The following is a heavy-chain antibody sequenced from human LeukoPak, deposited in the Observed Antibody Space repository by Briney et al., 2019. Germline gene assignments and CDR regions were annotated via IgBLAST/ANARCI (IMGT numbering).Heavy chain of an antibody. CDR3: AKRTSSRAFDY. J-gene: IGHJ4*02. CDR1: GFIFNTYA. CDR2: IASSGGGT. V-gene: IGHV3-23*01. Sequence: PGGSLRLSCAGSGFIFNTYAMSWVRQAPGKGLEWVSAIASSGGGTYYTDSVKGRFTIFRDNSKNTLYLQTNSLRGEDTAVYYCAKRTSSRAFDYWGQGTLVTVSS. D-gene: IGHD6-13*01.